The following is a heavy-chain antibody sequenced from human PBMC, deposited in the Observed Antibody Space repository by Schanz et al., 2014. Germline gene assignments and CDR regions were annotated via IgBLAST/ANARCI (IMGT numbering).Heavy chain of an antibody. D-gene: IGHD3-10*01. Sequence: VQLVESGGGLVKPGGSLRLSCAASGFMFEDYDMHWVRQAPGKGLEWVANIKQDGSEKYYVDSVKGRFTISRDNAKSAVYLQMNSLRAEDTAVYYCARSGVDVWGQGTTVTVSS. CDR3: ARSGVDV. CDR1: GFMFEDYD. CDR2: IKQDGSEK. V-gene: IGHV3-7*01. J-gene: IGHJ6*02.